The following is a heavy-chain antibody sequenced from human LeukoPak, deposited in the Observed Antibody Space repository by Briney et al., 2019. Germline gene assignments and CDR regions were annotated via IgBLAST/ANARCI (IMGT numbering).Heavy chain of an antibody. CDR2: ISSSSSTI. V-gene: IGHV3-48*01. D-gene: IGHD6-13*01. Sequence: GGSLRLSCAVSGFTFSTYSMNWVRQAPGKGLEWVSYISSSSSTIYYADSVKGRFTISRDNAMDSLYLQMNSLRAEDTAVYYCAKSGTRSSWSPRVKTYLDYWGQGTLVTVSS. J-gene: IGHJ4*02. CDR1: GFTFSTYS. CDR3: AKSGTRSSWSPRVKTYLDY.